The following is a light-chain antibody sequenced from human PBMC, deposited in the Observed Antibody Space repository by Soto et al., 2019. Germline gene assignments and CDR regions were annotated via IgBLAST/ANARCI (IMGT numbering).Light chain of an antibody. V-gene: IGLV4-69*01. J-gene: IGLJ2*01. CDR1: SGHSNYA. CDR2: LNSDGSH. Sequence: QLVLTQSPSASASLGASVKLTCTLSSGHSNYAIAWQQQQPEKGPRFLMKLNSDGSHSKGDGIPDRFSGSSSGAERYLTISTLQSEDEADYYCQTWVTGIHIFGGGTKLTVL. CDR3: QTWVTGIHI.